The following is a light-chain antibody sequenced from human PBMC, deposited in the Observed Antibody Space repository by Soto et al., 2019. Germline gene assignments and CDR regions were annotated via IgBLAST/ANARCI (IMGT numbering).Light chain of an antibody. CDR3: QQYDKLPLT. J-gene: IGKJ4*01. CDR2: DAF. Sequence: IPITQSPSSLSATVGARVTITCRASQSISSYLAWYQQKPGKAPKFLIFDAFNLETGVPSRFSGSGSGTDFTFTISNLQPEDVATYYCQQYDKLPLTSCGRSMVDIK. CDR1: QSISSY. V-gene: IGKV1-33*01.